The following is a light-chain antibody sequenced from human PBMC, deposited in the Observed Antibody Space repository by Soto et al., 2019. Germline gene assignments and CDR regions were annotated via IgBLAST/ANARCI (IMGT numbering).Light chain of an antibody. CDR3: SSYTSSSTG. CDR1: SSDVGGYNY. Sequence: QSVLTQPASVSGSPGQSITISCTGTSSDVGGYNYVSWYQQHPGKAPKRMIYEVSNRPSGVSNRFSGSKSGNTASLTISGLQAEDEADYYCSSYTSSSTGFGGGTKLTVL. J-gene: IGLJ2*01. V-gene: IGLV2-14*01. CDR2: EVS.